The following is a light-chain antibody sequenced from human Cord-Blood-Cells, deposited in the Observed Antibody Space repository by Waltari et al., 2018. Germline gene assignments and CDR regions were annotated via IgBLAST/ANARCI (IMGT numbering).Light chain of an antibody. CDR2: AES. V-gene: IGKV1-NL1*01. CDR1: QGISNS. Sequence: DIQMNQSLSPLSASVGDRVTITCRASQGISNSLAWYQQKPGKAPKLLLYAESRLESGVPSRFSCRGSGTDYTLTISSLQPEDFATYYCQQYYSTPWTFGQGTKVEIK. J-gene: IGKJ1*01. CDR3: QQYYSTPWT.